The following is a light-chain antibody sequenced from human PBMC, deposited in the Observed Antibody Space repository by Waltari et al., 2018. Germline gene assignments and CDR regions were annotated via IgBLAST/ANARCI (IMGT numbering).Light chain of an antibody. V-gene: IGLV2-11*01. Sequence: QSALTQPRSVSGSPGQSVTISCTGTSSDVGGYNYVSWYQQHPGKAPKFRIYDVSERPSGVPGRFSGSESGNTGSLTISGLQAEDEADYYCCSYAGSYNLVFGGGTKLTVL. J-gene: IGLJ2*01. CDR2: DVS. CDR1: SSDVGGYNY. CDR3: CSYAGSYNLV.